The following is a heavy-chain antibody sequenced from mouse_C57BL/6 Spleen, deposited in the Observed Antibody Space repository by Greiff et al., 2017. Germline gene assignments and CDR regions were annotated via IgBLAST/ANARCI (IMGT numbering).Heavy chain of an antibody. CDR3: ARPQLDPLDY. CDR1: GYAFSSYW. Sequence: QVQLQQSGAELVKPGASVKISCKASGYAFSSYWSNWVKQRPGRGLVGIGQIYPGDGDTNYNGKFKGKATLTADKSSSTAYMQLSSLTSEDSAVYFCARPQLDPLDYWGQGTTLTVSS. J-gene: IGHJ2*01. V-gene: IGHV1-80*01. CDR2: IYPGDGDT. D-gene: IGHD4-1*02.